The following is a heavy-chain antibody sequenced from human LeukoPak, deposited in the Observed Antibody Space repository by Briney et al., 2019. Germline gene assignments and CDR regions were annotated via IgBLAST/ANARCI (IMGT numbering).Heavy chain of an antibody. CDR1: GGSITSGGHF. CDR3: AGGPMIRELRYYYYGMDV. V-gene: IGHV4-31*03. D-gene: IGHD3-10*01. CDR2: IYYSGAT. Sequence: SETLSLTCTVSGGSITSGGHFWSWIRQHPGKGLEWIGFIYYSGATYYNSSLKSRVTISADTSKNQLSLKLSSVTAADTAVYYCAGGPMIRELRYYYYGMDVWGQGTTVIASS. J-gene: IGHJ6*02.